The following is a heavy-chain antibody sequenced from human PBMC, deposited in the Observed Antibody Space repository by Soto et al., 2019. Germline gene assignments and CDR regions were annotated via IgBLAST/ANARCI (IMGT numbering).Heavy chain of an antibody. J-gene: IGHJ5*02. Sequence: QVQLVQSGAEVKKPGSSVKVSCKASGGTFSSYAISWVRQAPGQGLEWMGGIIPIFGTANYAQKFQGRVTITADESTSTAYRELSSLRSEDTAVYYGTREVGALHNWFDPWGQGTLVTVSS. CDR1: GGTFSSYA. CDR3: TREVGALHNWFDP. D-gene: IGHD1-26*01. V-gene: IGHV1-69*01. CDR2: IIPIFGTA.